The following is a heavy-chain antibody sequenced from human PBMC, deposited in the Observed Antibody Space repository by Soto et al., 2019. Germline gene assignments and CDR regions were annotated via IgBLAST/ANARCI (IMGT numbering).Heavy chain of an antibody. CDR2: IKSKTDGGTT. D-gene: IGHD6-19*01. V-gene: IGHV3-15*01. J-gene: IGHJ5*02. CDR1: GFTFSNAW. Sequence: GVSLRLSCAASGFTFSNAWMSWVRQAPGKGLEWVGRIKSKTDGGTTDYAAPVKGRFTISRDDSKNTLYLQMNSLKTEDTAVYYCTTDPQYSSGWYWFDPWGQGALVTVSS. CDR3: TTDPQYSSGWYWFDP.